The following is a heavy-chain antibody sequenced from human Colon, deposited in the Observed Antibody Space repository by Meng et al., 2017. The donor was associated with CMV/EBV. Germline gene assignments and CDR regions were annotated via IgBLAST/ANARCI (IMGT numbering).Heavy chain of an antibody. CDR2: TIPIFGTA. CDR3: ARYGSGSYAGSL. CDR1: GGTFSSYA. J-gene: IGHJ3*01. D-gene: IGHD3-10*01. Sequence: SVKVSCKASGGTFSSYAISWVRQAPGQGLEWMGGTIPIFGTANYAQKFQGRVTITTDESTSTAYMELSSLRSEDTAVYYCARYGSGSYAGSLWGQGTMVTVSS. V-gene: IGHV1-69*05.